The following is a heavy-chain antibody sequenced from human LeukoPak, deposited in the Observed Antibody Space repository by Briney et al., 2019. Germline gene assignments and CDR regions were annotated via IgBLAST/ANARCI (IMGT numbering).Heavy chain of an antibody. CDR3: ARGLWRHDFWSGPSSRWFDP. J-gene: IGHJ5*02. D-gene: IGHD3-3*01. V-gene: IGHV4-34*01. CDR1: GGSFSGYY. CDR2: INHSGST. Sequence: SETLSLSCAVYGGSFSGYYWRWIRQPPGKGREWSGEINHSGSTNYNPSLKSRGTISVDTAKNQFSLQLSSVTAADTAVDYCARGLWRHDFWSGPSSRWFDPWGKGTLVTVS.